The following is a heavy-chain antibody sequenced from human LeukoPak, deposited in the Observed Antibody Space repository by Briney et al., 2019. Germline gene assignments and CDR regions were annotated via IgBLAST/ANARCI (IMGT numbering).Heavy chain of an antibody. CDR3: ARDTRMSSGYHYFDL. V-gene: IGHV4-30-4*01. CDR2: IYYSGST. J-gene: IGHJ4*02. CDR1: GDSISSGDYY. Sequence: SETLSLTCSVSGDSISSGDYYWSWVRQPPGKTLECIGYIYYSGSTYSNPSLRSRVTISVDTPNKQFSLKLSSVTAADTAVYYCARDTRMSSGYHYFDLWGQGTLVTVSS. D-gene: IGHD3-22*01.